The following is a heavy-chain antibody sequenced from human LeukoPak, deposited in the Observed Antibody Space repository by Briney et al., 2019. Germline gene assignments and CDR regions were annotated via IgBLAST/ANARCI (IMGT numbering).Heavy chain of an antibody. CDR1: GFTFSSYG. J-gene: IGHJ4*02. CDR2: IRYDGSNK. V-gene: IGHV3-30*02. D-gene: IGHD6-13*01. Sequence: GGSLRLSCAASGFTFSSYGMYWVRQAPGKGLEWVAFIRYDGSNKYYADSVKGRFTISRDNSKNTLYLQMKSLRAEDTAVYYCATRVGSSSWYYLDYWGQGTLVTVSS. CDR3: ATRVGSSSWYYLDY.